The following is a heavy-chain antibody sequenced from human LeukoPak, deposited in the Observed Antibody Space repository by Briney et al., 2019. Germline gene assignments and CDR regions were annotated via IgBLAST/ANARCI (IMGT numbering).Heavy chain of an antibody. J-gene: IGHJ4*02. D-gene: IGHD5-24*01. CDR1: GYTFTNYA. CDR3: WIPDGHKEH. Sequence: VASVKVSCKTSGYTFTNYAMHWVRQAPGQTIEWLAWINPANGYTRYSQHFQDRVTVSSDTSADTAYMELSSLRSEDKAVYYCWIPDGHKEHWGQGTLVTVSS. CDR2: INPANGYT. V-gene: IGHV1-3*03.